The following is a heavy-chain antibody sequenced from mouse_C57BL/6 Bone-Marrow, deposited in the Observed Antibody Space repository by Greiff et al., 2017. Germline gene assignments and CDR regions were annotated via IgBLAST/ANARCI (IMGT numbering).Heavy chain of an antibody. CDR2: IDPSDSYT. V-gene: IGHV1-50*01. CDR1: GYTFTSYW. J-gene: IGHJ4*01. CDR3: ARYYYGSREVYAMDY. D-gene: IGHD1-1*01. Sequence: QVQLQQPGAELVKPGASVKLSCKASGYTFTSYWMQWVKQRPGQGLEWIGEIDPSDSYTNYNQKFKGKATLTVDTSSSKAYMQLSSLTSEDSAVYYCARYYYGSREVYAMDYWGQGTSVTVSS.